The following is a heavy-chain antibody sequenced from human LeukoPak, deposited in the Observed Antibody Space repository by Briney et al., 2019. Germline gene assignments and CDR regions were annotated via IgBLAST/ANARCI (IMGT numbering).Heavy chain of an antibody. Sequence: GESLKISCKGSGYSFINYWIAWVRQMPGKDLEWMGIIYPADSGTRYSPSFEGQVTISADQAIDTAYLQWSGLKVADTALYYCVKGVSGTYFGMDVWGQGTTVTVS. CDR3: VKGVSGTYFGMDV. V-gene: IGHV5-51*01. CDR2: IYPADSGT. D-gene: IGHD3-10*01. J-gene: IGHJ6*02. CDR1: GYSFINYW.